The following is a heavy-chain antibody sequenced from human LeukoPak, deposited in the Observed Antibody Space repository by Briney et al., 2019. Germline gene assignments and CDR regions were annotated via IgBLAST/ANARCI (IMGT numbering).Heavy chain of an antibody. CDR1: GFTFSSYW. V-gene: IGHV3-74*01. J-gene: IGHJ3*02. CDR2: INTDGSST. Sequence: GGSLRLSCAASGFTFSSYWMHWVRQAPGKGLVWVSRINTDGSSTSYADSVKGRFTISRDNAKNTLYLQMNSLRVEDTAVYYCARDRIAAARGAFDIWGQGTMVTVSS. D-gene: IGHD6-13*01. CDR3: ARDRIAAARGAFDI.